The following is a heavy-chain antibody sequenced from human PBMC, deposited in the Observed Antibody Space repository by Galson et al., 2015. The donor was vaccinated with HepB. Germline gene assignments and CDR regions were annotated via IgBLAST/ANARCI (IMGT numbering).Heavy chain of an antibody. Sequence: SLRLSCAASGFTFSNYGMHWVRQAPGKGLEWVAVISYDDSNKYYADSVKGRFTISRDNSKNTLYLQMNSLRAEDTALYYCAQDPYLYSALAGTMAGFDYWGQGTLVTVSS. D-gene: IGHD6-19*01. J-gene: IGHJ4*02. CDR2: ISYDDSNK. V-gene: IGHV3-30*18. CDR3: AQDPYLYSALAGTMAGFDY. CDR1: GFTFSNYG.